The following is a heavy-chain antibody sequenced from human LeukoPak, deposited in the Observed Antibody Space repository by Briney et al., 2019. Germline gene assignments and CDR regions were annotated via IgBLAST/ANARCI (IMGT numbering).Heavy chain of an antibody. J-gene: IGHJ4*02. CDR3: AKSSSSFGRYFDY. V-gene: IGHV4-39*07. CDR1: GGSISSSSYY. Sequence: PSETLSLTCTVSGGSISSSSYYWGWIRQPPGKGLEWIGSIYYSGSTYYNPSLKSRVTISVDTSKNQFSLELSSVTAADTAVYYCAKSSSSFGRYFDYWGQGTLVTVSS. D-gene: IGHD6-6*01. CDR2: IYYSGST.